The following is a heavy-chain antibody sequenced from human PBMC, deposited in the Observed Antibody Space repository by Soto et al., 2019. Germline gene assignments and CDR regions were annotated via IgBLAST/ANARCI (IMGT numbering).Heavy chain of an antibody. D-gene: IGHD3-22*01. CDR3: ARDRYYYDSSGYYYYYYGMDV. Sequence: QVQLVQSGAEVKKPGASVKVSCKASGYTFTSYGISWVRQAPGQGLEWMGWISAYNGNTNYAQKLQGRVTMTTDTSTSTAYMELRSLRSDDTAVYYCARDRYYYDSSGYYYYYYGMDVWGQVTTVTVSS. J-gene: IGHJ6*02. CDR1: GYTFTSYG. CDR2: ISAYNGNT. V-gene: IGHV1-18*01.